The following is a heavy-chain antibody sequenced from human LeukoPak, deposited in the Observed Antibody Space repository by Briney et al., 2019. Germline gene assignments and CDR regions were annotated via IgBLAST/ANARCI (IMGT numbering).Heavy chain of an antibody. CDR1: GFTFSTYG. V-gene: IGHV4-34*01. CDR3: ARGVSGRYNDAFDI. Sequence: KPGGSLRLSCVASGFTFSTYGMSWIRQPPGKGLEWIGEINHSGSTNYNPSLKSRVTISVDTSKNQFSLKLSSVTAADTAVYYCARGVSGRYNDAFDIWGQGTMVTVSS. D-gene: IGHD6-19*01. J-gene: IGHJ3*02. CDR2: INHSGST.